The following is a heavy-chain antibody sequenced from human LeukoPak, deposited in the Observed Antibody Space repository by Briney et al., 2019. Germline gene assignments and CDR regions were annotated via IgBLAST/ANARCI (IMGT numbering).Heavy chain of an antibody. Sequence: PSETLSLTCTVSGGSISSYYWNWIRQPPGKGLEWIGYIYYSGSTNYNPSLKSRVTISVDTSKNQFSLKLSSVTAADTAMYYCARAPTRAPHLNFDYWGQGTLATVSS. CDR2: IYYSGST. V-gene: IGHV4-59*01. D-gene: IGHD3-10*01. CDR3: ARAPTRAPHLNFDY. J-gene: IGHJ4*02. CDR1: GGSISSYY.